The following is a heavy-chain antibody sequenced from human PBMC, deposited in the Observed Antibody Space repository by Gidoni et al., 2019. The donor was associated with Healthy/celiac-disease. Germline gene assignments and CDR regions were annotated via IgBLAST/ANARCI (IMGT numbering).Heavy chain of an antibody. D-gene: IGHD3-10*01. Sequence: QVQLQQWGAGLLKPSETLSLTCAVYGGSFSGYYWSWIRQPPGKGLEWIGEINHSGSTNDNPSLKSRVTISVDTSKNQFSLKLSSVTAADTAVYYCARPVYYYGPGGFDYWGQGTLVTVSS. V-gene: IGHV4-34*01. J-gene: IGHJ4*02. CDR1: GGSFSGYY. CDR2: INHSGST. CDR3: ARPVYYYGPGGFDY.